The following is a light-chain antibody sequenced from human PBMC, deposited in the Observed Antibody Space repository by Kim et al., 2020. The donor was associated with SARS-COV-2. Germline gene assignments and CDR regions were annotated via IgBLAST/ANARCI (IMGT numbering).Light chain of an antibody. CDR1: QSFSTNY. CDR2: DAS. J-gene: IGKJ5*01. V-gene: IGKV3-20*01. CDR3: QQYGGFPIT. Sequence: SPRQRATLSCRASQSFSTNYLAWYQQKPGQAPRLLIYDASRRATGIPDRFSGSGSGTDFTLTISRLEPEDFAVYYCQQYGGFPITFGQGTRLEIK.